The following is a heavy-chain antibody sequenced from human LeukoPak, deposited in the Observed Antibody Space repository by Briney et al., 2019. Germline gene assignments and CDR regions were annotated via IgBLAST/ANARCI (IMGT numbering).Heavy chain of an antibody. D-gene: IGHD3-9*01. CDR3: ARLFGPTLRYDILTTPPNWFDP. J-gene: IGHJ5*02. CDR2: IYYSGST. V-gene: IGHV4-59*08. Sequence: SETLSLTCTVSGGSISSYYWSWIRQPPGKGLEWIGYIYYSGSTNYNPSLKSRVTISVDTSKNQFSLKLSSVTASDTAVYYCARLFGPTLRYDILTTPPNWFDPWGQGTLVTVSS. CDR1: GGSISSYY.